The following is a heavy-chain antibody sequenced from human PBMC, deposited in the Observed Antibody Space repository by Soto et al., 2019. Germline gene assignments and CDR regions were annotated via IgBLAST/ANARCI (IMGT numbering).Heavy chain of an antibody. D-gene: IGHD6-13*01. CDR3: ARDRGYSRDY. CDR2: ISAYNGNT. Sequence: QVQLVQSGAEVKKPGASVKVSCKASGYTFTSYGISWVRQAPGQGLEWMGWISAYNGNTKYAQKLQGRVTMTTDTATSAAYKELRSLRTDATAAYYRARDRGYSRDYWGQGPLVTVSS. V-gene: IGHV1-18*01. CDR1: GYTFTSYG. J-gene: IGHJ4*02.